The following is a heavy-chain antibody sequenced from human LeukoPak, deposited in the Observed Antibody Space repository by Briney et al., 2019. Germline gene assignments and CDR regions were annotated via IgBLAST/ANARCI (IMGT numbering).Heavy chain of an antibody. D-gene: IGHD2-21*01. V-gene: IGHV3-74*01. CDR3: ARERGVSHPFDY. J-gene: IGHJ4*02. Sequence: GGSLRLSCAASGFNFTNTWMHWVRQAPGKGLVWVARIKNDGSGIIYADSVKGRFTISRDNARNTLYLQMNSLRGEDTAVYYCARERGVSHPFDYWGQGTLVTVSS. CDR1: GFNFTNTW. CDR2: IKNDGSGI.